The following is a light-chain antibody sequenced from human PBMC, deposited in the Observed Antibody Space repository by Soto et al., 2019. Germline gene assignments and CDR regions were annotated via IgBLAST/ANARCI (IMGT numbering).Light chain of an antibody. J-gene: IGKJ4*01. Sequence: DLHLTQSPSLLFASVGDRYTITCQASQDIRKYLNWYQQKQGKAPRVLIYDASNLETGVPSRLSGSGYGTDFTFTISSMKNEDIATYYCQQYDNLTRTFGGGTKV. CDR2: DAS. CDR3: QQYDNLTRT. V-gene: IGKV1-33*01. CDR1: QDIRKY.